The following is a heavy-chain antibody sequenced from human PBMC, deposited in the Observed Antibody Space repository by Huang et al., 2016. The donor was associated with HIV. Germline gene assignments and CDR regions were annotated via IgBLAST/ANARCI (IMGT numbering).Heavy chain of an antibody. D-gene: IGHD6-6*01. J-gene: IGHJ4*02. Sequence: QVQLVQSGAEVKNPGASVRVSCKASGYTFTDSNIHWVRQAPGQGREWMGWINPKRGGTSYAQRFQGRIPMTRDTTISTVHMDLRRIQSDDTAVYFCARDWSFGSSTSPADWGQGTLVTVSS. CDR2: INPKRGGT. CDR3: ARDWSFGSSTSPAD. V-gene: IGHV1-2*02. CDR1: GYTFTDSN.